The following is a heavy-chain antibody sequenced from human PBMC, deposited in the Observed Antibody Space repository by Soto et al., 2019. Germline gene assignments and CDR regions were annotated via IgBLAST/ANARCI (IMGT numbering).Heavy chain of an antibody. D-gene: IGHD5-12*01. CDR3: AKHRGGYDRDFDY. V-gene: IGHV3-66*01. CDR1: GFTVSSNY. J-gene: IGHJ4*02. CDR2: IYSGGST. Sequence: EVQLVESGGGLVQPGGSLRLSCAASGFTVSSNYLSWVRQAPGKGLEWVSVIYSGGSTYYADSVKGRFTISRDNSKNTLYLQMNTLRVEDTAVYYCAKHRGGYDRDFDYWGQGTLVTVSS.